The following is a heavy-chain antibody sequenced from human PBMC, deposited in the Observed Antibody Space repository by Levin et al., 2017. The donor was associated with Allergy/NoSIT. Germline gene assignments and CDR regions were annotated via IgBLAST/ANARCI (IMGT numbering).Heavy chain of an antibody. V-gene: IGHV4-61*08. CDR2: IYYSGST. D-gene: IGHD3-10*02. Sequence: PSETLSLTCTVSGGSVISGDYYWSWIRQPPGKGLEWIGFIYYSGSTNYDPSLKSRVTISVDTSKNQFSLKLSSVTAADTAVYYCASESNRMFFFNYWGQGTLVTVSS. CDR3: ASESNRMFFFNY. J-gene: IGHJ4*02. CDR1: GGSVISGDYY.